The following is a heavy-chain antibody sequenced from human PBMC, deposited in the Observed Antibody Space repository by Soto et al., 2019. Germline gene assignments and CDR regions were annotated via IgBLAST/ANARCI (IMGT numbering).Heavy chain of an antibody. D-gene: IGHD4-17*01. CDR3: ARDYGDYVGYYYYYMDV. V-gene: IGHV2-26*01. J-gene: IGHJ6*03. CDR1: GFSLSNARMG. Sequence: QVTLKESGPVLVKPTETLTLTCTVSGFSLSNARMGVSWIRQPPGQALELLAHIFSNDEKSYSTSLKSRLTISKDTSKSQVVLTRTNMDPVDTATYYCARDYGDYVGYYYYYMDVWGKGTTVTVSS. CDR2: IFSNDEK.